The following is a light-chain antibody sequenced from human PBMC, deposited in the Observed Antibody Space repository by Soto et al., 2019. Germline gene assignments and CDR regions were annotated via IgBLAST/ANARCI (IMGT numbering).Light chain of an antibody. CDR2: DND. J-gene: IGLJ3*02. Sequence: QSVLTQPPSVSAAPGQKVTILCSGDSSNIGSSFVSWYQQVPGTAPKLLIFDNDKRHTEISDRFSASKSGASASLDITGLQTGDEADYHCAAWDTRLSAVVFGGGTKLTVL. CDR1: SSNIGSSF. V-gene: IGLV1-51*01. CDR3: AAWDTRLSAVV.